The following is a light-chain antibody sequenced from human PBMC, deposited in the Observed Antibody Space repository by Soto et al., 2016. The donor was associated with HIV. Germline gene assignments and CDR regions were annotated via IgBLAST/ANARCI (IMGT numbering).Light chain of an antibody. CDR3: NCRDSSGNHRV. V-gene: IGLV3-19*01. CDR2: DKN. CDR1: SLRNYY. J-gene: IGLJ3*02. Sequence: SSELTQDPAVSVALGQTVRITCQGDSLRNYYANWYQQKPGQAPILVMYDKNNRPSGIPDRFSALHLRKXSFLRPLTGRQAEDEADYYCNCRDSSGNHRVFGGGTKLTVL.